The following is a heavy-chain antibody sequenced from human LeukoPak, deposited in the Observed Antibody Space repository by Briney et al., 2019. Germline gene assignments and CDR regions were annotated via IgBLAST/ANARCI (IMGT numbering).Heavy chain of an antibody. V-gene: IGHV3-30*02. CDR1: GFTFSSYG. D-gene: IGHD3-10*01. CDR2: IRYDGSNK. J-gene: IGHJ4*02. Sequence: GGSLRLSCAASGFTFSSYGMHWVRQAPGKGLEWVAFIRYDGSNKYYADSVKGRFTISRDNSKNTLYLQMNSLRAEDTAVYYCARRFGYGEEIDYWGQGTLVTVSS. CDR3: ARRFGYGEEIDY.